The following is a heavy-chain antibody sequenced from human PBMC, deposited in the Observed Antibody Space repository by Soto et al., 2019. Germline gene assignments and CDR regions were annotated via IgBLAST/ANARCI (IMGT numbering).Heavy chain of an antibody. CDR3: AKDREGGYDAFDI. CDR2: ISGSGGST. J-gene: IGHJ3*02. Sequence: PGVSLRLSCAASGFTFSSYAMSWVRQAPGKGLEWVSAISGSGGSTYYADSVKGRFTISRDNSKNTLYLQMNSLRAEDTAVYYCAKDREGGYDAFDIWGQGTMVTVSS. CDR1: GFTFSSYA. D-gene: IGHD5-12*01. V-gene: IGHV3-23*01.